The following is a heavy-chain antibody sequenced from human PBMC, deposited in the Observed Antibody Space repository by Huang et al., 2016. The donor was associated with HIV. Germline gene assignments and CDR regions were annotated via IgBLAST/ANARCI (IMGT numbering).Heavy chain of an antibody. V-gene: IGHV3-30*04. Sequence: QGQLVESGGGVVRPGRSLGLSWAASGLRFSNSAMHWVRQAPGKRLEWVTFISNDGTTTYYANSVKGRFSISRDNFKNKLYLQMNRLRGDDTAVYYCTREYTVAGAFDIWGQGTMVTVSS. J-gene: IGHJ3*02. CDR2: ISNDGTTT. CDR3: TREYTVAGAFDI. D-gene: IGHD5-12*01. CDR1: GLRFSNSA.